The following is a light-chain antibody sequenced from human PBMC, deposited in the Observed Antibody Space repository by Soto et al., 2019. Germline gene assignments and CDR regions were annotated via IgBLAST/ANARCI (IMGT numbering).Light chain of an antibody. CDR3: QQSGSAPRYT. V-gene: IGKV3-20*01. CDR2: GAS. J-gene: IGKJ2*01. CDR1: QSVSSNY. Sequence: EIVLTQSPGTLSLSPGERATLSCRASQSVSSNYLAWYQQRPGQAPRLLIYGASSRATGIPDRFSGSGSGTDFTLTISRLEPEDFAVYYCQQSGSAPRYTFGQGTKLEIK.